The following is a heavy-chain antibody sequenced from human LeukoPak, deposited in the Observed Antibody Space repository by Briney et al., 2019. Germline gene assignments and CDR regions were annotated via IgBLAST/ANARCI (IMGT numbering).Heavy chain of an antibody. Sequence: QPSETLSLTCAVYGGSFNGYYWSWIRQPPGKGLEWIGEINHSGSTNYNPSPKSRVTISVDTSKNQFSLKLSSVTAADTAVYYCARERRIAVAVDYWGQGTLVTVSS. D-gene: IGHD6-19*01. J-gene: IGHJ4*02. CDR1: GGSFNGYY. V-gene: IGHV4-34*01. CDR3: ARERRIAVAVDY. CDR2: INHSGST.